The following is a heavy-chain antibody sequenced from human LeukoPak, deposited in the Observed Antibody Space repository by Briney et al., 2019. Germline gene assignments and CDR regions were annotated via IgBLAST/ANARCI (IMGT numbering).Heavy chain of an antibody. CDR1: GYMFSSFA. J-gene: IGHJ4*02. Sequence: PGGSLRLSCTDSGYMFSSFAMNWVRQAPGKGLEWLSLISHDGTSRYFADSVKGRFTISRDNSKNTMSVQMDDLRAEDTAAYYCTRYNSDHFDYWGQGTLVTVSS. CDR3: TRYNSDHFDY. D-gene: IGHD6-19*01. V-gene: IGHV3-30*04. CDR2: ISHDGTSR.